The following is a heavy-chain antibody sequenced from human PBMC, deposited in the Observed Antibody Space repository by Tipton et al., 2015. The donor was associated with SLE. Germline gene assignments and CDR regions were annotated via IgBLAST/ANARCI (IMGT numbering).Heavy chain of an antibody. D-gene: IGHD6-19*01. CDR2: IYYSGST. J-gene: IGHJ3*01. Sequence: TLSLTCTVSGDYVSSGSYYWSWIRQPPGKGLEWIGYIYYSGSTNYNPSLKSRVTISVDTSKNQFSLKLSSVTAADTAVYYCAQTDYSSGWNHGGFDFWGQGTMVTVSS. CDR3: AQTDYSSGWNHGGFDF. CDR1: GDYVSSGSYY. V-gene: IGHV4-61*01.